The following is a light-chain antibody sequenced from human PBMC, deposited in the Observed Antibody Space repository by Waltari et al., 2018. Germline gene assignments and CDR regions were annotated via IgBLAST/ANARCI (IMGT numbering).Light chain of an antibody. V-gene: IGLV2-14*03. J-gene: IGLJ3*02. CDR2: DVT. Sequence: QSALTQPASVSGSPGQSITISCTGIGGAIATSAFVPWYQHHPDRAPQVSIYDVTNRPSGISARFSASKSADTASLTISGLQTEDEGDYYCASQTPDGVVLFGGGTRVTVL. CDR1: GGAIATSAF. CDR3: ASQTPDGVVL.